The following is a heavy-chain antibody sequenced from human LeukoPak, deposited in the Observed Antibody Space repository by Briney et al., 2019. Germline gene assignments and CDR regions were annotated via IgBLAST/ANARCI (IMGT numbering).Heavy chain of an antibody. CDR2: IYYSGST. J-gene: IGHJ5*02. CDR3: ARVSPSSRLHWLDP. Sequence: SETLSLTCTVSGGSISSYYWSGIRQPPGKGLEWIGYIYYSGSTHYNPSLKSRVTISVDTSSNQFSLKLSSVTAADTAVYYCARVSPSSRLHWLDPWGQGTLVTVSS. V-gene: IGHV4-59*01. D-gene: IGHD2/OR15-2a*01. CDR1: GGSISSYY.